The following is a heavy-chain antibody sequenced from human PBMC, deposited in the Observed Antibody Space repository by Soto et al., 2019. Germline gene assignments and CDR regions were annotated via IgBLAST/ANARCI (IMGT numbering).Heavy chain of an antibody. D-gene: IGHD5-12*01. CDR1: GGSISSYY. CDR3: ARVRKRDGYKRWYFDY. J-gene: IGHJ4*02. CDR2: IYYSGST. V-gene: IGHV4-59*01. Sequence: SETLSLTCTVSGGSISSYYWSWIRQPPGEGLEWIGYIYYSGSTNYNPSLKSRVTISVGTSKNQFSLKLSSVTAADTAVYYCARVRKRDGYKRWYFDYWGQGTLVTVSS.